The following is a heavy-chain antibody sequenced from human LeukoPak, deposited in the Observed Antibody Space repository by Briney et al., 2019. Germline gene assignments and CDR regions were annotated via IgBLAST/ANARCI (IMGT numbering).Heavy chain of an antibody. V-gene: IGHV4-59*01. J-gene: IGHJ6*03. D-gene: IGHD5-12*01. CDR1: GGSFSGYY. CDR3: ARVRGYSDYYYYMDV. CDR2: FSYTGST. Sequence: SETLSLTCAVYGGSFSGYYWSWIRQPPGKGLEWIGYFSYTGSTNYNPSLKSPVIISVDTSKNQFSLKLSSVIAADTAVYYCARVRGYSDYYYYMDVWGKGTTVTISS.